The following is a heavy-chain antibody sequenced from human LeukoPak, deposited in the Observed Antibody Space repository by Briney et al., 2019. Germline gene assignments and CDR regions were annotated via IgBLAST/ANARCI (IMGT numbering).Heavy chain of an antibody. CDR2: IYYSGST. V-gene: IGHV4-59*12. J-gene: IGHJ6*02. D-gene: IGHD1-26*01. Sequence: SETLSLTCTVSGGSISSYYWSWIRQPPGKGLEWIGYIYYSGSTNYNPSLKSRVTISVDTSKNQFSLKLSSVTAADTAVYYCARGRSGSYNRARSYGMDVWGQGTTVTVSS. CDR1: GGSISSYY. CDR3: ARGRSGSYNRARSYGMDV.